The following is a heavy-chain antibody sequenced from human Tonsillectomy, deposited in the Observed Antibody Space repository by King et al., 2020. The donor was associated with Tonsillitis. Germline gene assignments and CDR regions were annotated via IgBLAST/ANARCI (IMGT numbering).Heavy chain of an antibody. CDR2: INPSGGST. Sequence: VQLVESGAEVKKPGASVKVSCKASGYTFTNYYMHWVRQAPGQGLEWMGIINPSGGSTSYAQKFQGRVTMTRDTSTSTVYMELSSLRSEDTAVYFCARAPVGMATMGGWFDPWGRRWFDPWGQGTLVTVSS. J-gene: IGHJ5*02. CDR3: ARAPVGMATMGGWFDPWGRRWFDP. CDR1: GYTFTNYY. D-gene: IGHD5-24*01. V-gene: IGHV1-46*03.